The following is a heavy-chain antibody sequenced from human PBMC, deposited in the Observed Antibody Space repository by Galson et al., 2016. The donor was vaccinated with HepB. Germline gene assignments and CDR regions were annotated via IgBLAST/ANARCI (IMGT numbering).Heavy chain of an antibody. Sequence: SLRLSCAASRFNFSNYGMNWVRQAPGKGLEWVSYISSISSTIFYADSVKGRFSISRDNAKNSLYLQMDSLRDEDTAVYYCVDGGYCSGGSCYHLATFDIWGQGTMVTVSS. CDR2: ISSISSTI. J-gene: IGHJ3*02. D-gene: IGHD2-15*01. CDR3: VDGGYCSGGSCYHLATFDI. CDR1: RFNFSNYG. V-gene: IGHV3-48*02.